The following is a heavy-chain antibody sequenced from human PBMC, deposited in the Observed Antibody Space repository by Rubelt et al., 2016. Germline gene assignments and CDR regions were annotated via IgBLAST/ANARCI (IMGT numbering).Heavy chain of an antibody. CDR3: ARVAGSSSWSGAFDI. D-gene: IGHD6-13*01. CDR2: IYYSGTT. J-gene: IGHJ3*02. CDR1: GGSISSYY. V-gene: IGHV4-59*01. Sequence: QVQLQESGPGLVKPSETLSLTCTVSGGSISSYYWSWIRQPPGKGLEWIGYIYYSGTTDCDPSLKSRVAISVDTSKNQFSRKLSSLTAADTAVYYCARVAGSSSWSGAFDIWGQGTMITVSS.